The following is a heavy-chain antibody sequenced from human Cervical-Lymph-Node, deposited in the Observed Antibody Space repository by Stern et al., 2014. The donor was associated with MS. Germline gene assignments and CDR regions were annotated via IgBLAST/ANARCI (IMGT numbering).Heavy chain of an antibody. V-gene: IGHV1-8*01. CDR2: MNPNSGKT. CDR1: GYSFTSYD. J-gene: IGHJ6*02. CDR3: ARGLMITFGGNTVHGYHGLDV. Sequence: VQLVESGAEVKKPGASVKVSCETSGYSFTSYDVSWVRQATGHGLEWMGWMNPNSGKTAYSPKFLVRVTMTSNTSISTAYMEMSSLSSEDTAVYYCARGLMITFGGNTVHGYHGLDVWGQGTTVTVSS. D-gene: IGHD3-16*01.